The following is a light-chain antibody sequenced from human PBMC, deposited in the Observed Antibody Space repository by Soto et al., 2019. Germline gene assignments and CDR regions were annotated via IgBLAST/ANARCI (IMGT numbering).Light chain of an antibody. CDR1: SSNIGSNT. CDR3: AAWDDSLNGPLYV. Sequence: QSVLTQPPSASGTPGQRVTISCSGSSSNIGSNTVNWYQQLPGTAPKLLIYSNNQRPSGVPDRFSGSKSGTSASLAISGPQSEDEADYYCAAWDDSLNGPLYVFGTGTKLTVL. J-gene: IGLJ1*01. V-gene: IGLV1-44*01. CDR2: SNN.